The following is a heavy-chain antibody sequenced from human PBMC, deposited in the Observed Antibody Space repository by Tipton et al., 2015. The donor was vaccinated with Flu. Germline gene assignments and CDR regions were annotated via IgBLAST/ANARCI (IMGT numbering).Heavy chain of an antibody. V-gene: IGHV4-59*01. J-gene: IGHJ6*02. Sequence: LRLSCTVSGGSISSYYWSWIRQPPGKGLEWIGYIYYSGSTNYNPSLKSRVTISADTSKNQFSLKLSSVTAAGTAVYYCARVGGSSYYYYGMDVWGQGTTVTVSS. CDR2: IYYSGST. CDR3: ARVGGSSYYYYGMDV. CDR1: GGSISSYY. D-gene: IGHD1-26*01.